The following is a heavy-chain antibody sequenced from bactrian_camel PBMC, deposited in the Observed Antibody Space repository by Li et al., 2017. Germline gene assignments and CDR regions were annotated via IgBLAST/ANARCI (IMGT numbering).Heavy chain of an antibody. CDR3: VRNELGWFNLY. J-gene: IGHJ4*01. CDR1: GFTFSDYP. CDR2: INSRNIAT. V-gene: IGHV3S1*01. D-gene: IGHD5*01. Sequence: HVQLVESGGGLVRPGGSLTLSCVASGFTFSDYPLTWVRQTPGKRFEWVSAINSRNIATYNDSVKGRFTMSRDNAKNTLYLQLNSLKTEDTGMCYCVRNELGWFNLYWGQGTQVTVS.